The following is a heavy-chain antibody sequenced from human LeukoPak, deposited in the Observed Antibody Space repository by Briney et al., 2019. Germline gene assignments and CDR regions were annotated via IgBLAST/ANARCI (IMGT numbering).Heavy chain of an antibody. CDR1: GGTFSSYA. CDR3: ARGLDCSGGSCYSGGDNYYYYGMDV. Sequence: ASVKVSCKASGGTFSSYAISWVRQAPGQGLEWMGRIIPILGIANYAQKFQGRVTITADKSTSTAYMELSSLRSEDTAVYYCARGLDCSGGSCYSGGDNYYYYGMDVWGQGTTVTVSS. D-gene: IGHD2-15*01. J-gene: IGHJ6*02. V-gene: IGHV1-69*04. CDR2: IIPILGIA.